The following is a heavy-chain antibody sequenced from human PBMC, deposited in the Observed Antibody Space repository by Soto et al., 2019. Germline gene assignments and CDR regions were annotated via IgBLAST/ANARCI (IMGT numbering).Heavy chain of an antibody. CDR2: MSPNSGAT. Sequence: ASVKVSCKASGYTFTSYDINWVRQATGQGLEWMGWMSPNSGATGYAQKFQGRVTMTRDTSISTAYMELSNLRSEDTAIYYCARGVDAVVDVRGQGSTVTVSS. CDR1: GYTFTSYD. V-gene: IGHV1-8*01. CDR3: ARGVDAVVDV. J-gene: IGHJ6*02. D-gene: IGHD2-15*01.